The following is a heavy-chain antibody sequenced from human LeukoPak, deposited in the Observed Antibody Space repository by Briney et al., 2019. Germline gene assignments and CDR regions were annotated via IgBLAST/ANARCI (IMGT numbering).Heavy chain of an antibody. V-gene: IGHV3-48*03. CDR2: ISSSGSTI. CDR3: ARDGVGGVLDY. Sequence: PGGSLRLSCAASGFTFSSYEMNWVRQAPGKGLEWVSYISSSGSTIYYADSVKGRFTFSRDNAKNSLYLQMNSLRAEDTAVYYCARDGVGGVLDYWGQGTLVTVSS. D-gene: IGHD2-8*02. J-gene: IGHJ4*02. CDR1: GFTFSSYE.